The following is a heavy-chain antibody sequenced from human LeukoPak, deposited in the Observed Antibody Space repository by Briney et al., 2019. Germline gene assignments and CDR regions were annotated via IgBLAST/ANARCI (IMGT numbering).Heavy chain of an antibody. CDR2: ISSSSSYT. D-gene: IGHD3-10*01. Sequence: GGSLRLSCAASGFTFSDYYMSWIRQAPGKGLEWVSYISSSSSYTNYADSVKGRFTISRDNAKNSLYLQMNSLRAEGTAVYYCAREFSHYYGSGSYRYYFDYWGQGTLVTVSS. J-gene: IGHJ4*02. CDR1: GFTFSDYY. CDR3: AREFSHYYGSGSYRYYFDY. V-gene: IGHV3-11*06.